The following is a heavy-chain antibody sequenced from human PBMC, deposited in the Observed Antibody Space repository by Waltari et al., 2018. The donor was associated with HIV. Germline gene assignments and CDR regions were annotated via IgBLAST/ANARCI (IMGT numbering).Heavy chain of an antibody. D-gene: IGHD3-22*01. CDR3: ARGSYDSSGYYPADY. J-gene: IGHJ4*02. CDR1: GGTFSSYA. Sequence: QVQLVQSGAEVKKPGSSVKVSCKASGGTFSSYAISWVRQAPGQGLEWMVGIIPIFCTANYSQKFQGRVTITADKSTSTAYMELSSLRSEDTAVYYCARGSYDSSGYYPADYWGQGTLVTVSS. CDR2: IIPIFCTA. V-gene: IGHV1-69*06.